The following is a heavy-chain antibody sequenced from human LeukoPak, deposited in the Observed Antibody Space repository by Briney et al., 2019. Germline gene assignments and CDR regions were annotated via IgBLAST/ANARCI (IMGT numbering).Heavy chain of an antibody. CDR3: ASSSSGWGSNY. CDR2: IYSGGST. D-gene: IGHD6-19*01. J-gene: IGHJ4*02. Sequence: GGSLRLSCAASGFTVSSNYMSWVRQAPGKGLEWVSVIYSGGSTYYADSVKGRFTISRDNSKNTLYLQMNSLRAEDTAVYYCASSSSGWGSNYWGQGTLVTVSS. V-gene: IGHV3-66*01. CDR1: GFTVSSNY.